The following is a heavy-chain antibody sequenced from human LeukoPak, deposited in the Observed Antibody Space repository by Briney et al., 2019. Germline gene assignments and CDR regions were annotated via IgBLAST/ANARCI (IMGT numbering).Heavy chain of an antibody. J-gene: IGHJ4*02. V-gene: IGHV3-23*01. CDR2: ITNGGTA. Sequence: GGSLRLSCAASGFTFRSYAMNWVRQAPGKGLEWVSGITNGGTAHYGDSVKGRFTISRDNSKNTLYLQMNTLSVEDTAVYYCAKGYYGSGSYYNPYFDYWGQGTLVTVSS. D-gene: IGHD3-10*01. CDR3: AKGYYGSGSYYNPYFDY. CDR1: GFTFRSYA.